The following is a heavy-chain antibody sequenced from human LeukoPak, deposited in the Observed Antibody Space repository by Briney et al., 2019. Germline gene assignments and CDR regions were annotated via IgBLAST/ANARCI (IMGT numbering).Heavy chain of an antibody. CDR2: ISGSGGST. Sequence: GGSLRLSCAASGFTFSSYAMSWVPQAPGKGLEWVSAISGSGGSTYYADSVKGRFTISRDNSKNTLYLQMNSLRAEDTAVYYCAKGVGITMIVVAVDYWGQGTLVTVSS. D-gene: IGHD3-22*01. CDR1: GFTFSSYA. CDR3: AKGVGITMIVVAVDY. J-gene: IGHJ4*02. V-gene: IGHV3-23*01.